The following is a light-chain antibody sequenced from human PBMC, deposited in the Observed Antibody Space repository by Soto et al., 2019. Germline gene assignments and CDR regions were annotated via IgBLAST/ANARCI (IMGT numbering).Light chain of an antibody. CDR3: AAWDNSLNAYV. CDR2: NYY. V-gene: IGLV1-44*01. CDR1: SSNIGGNP. J-gene: IGLJ1*01. Sequence: QSVLTQPPSASETPGQRVTISCSGSSSNIGGNPVNWFQQPPGTAPKLLIYNYYQRPSGVPDRFSGSKSGTSASLAISELQSEDEADYYCAAWDNSLNAYVFGTGTKVT.